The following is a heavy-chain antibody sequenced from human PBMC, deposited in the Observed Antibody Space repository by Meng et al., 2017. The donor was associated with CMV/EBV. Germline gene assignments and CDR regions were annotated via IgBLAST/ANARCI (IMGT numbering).Heavy chain of an antibody. Sequence: SETLSLTCAVYGWSFIGYYWSWIRQPPGKGLEWIGEISYSGSTNYNPSPKSRVTISVDTSKNQFTLKLSSVTAANTAVYYCARRQWLVPRTASRLVSDYYFDYWGQGTLVTVSS. CDR2: ISYSGST. CDR3: ARRQWLVPRTASRLVSDYYFDY. J-gene: IGHJ4*02. CDR1: GWSFIGYY. V-gene: IGHV4-34*01. D-gene: IGHD6-19*01.